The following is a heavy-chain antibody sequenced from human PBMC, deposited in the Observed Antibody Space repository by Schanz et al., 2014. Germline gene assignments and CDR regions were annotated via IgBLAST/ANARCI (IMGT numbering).Heavy chain of an antibody. CDR3: ARDLEGYDGGGGGFDP. CDR1: GYTFTTYA. D-gene: IGHD2-21*01. J-gene: IGHJ5*02. Sequence: QVQLVQSGAEVKKPGASVRVSCKASGYTFTTYAMSWVRQAPGQGLEWVGWISVYTGNTKYGQKVQGRVTMTTDTSTSTAYMELRSLRSDDTAVYYCARDLEGYDGGGGGFDPWGQGTLVTVSS. V-gene: IGHV1-18*01. CDR2: ISVYTGNT.